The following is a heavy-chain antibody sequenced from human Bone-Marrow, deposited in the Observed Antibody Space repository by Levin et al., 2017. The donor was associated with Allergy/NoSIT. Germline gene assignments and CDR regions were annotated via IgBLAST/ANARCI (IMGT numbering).Heavy chain of an antibody. CDR3: ARGRRGSGSDF. Sequence: GGSLRLSCAASGFIVSSNYMSWVRQAPGKGLEWVSVIYSDGTTHYADSVKGRFTISRDGSKNTLFLQIDSLTAADTAVYYCARGRRGSGSDFWGQGTLVTVSS. D-gene: IGHD3-10*01. CDR2: IYSDGTT. CDR1: GFIVSSNY. J-gene: IGHJ4*02. V-gene: IGHV3-53*01.